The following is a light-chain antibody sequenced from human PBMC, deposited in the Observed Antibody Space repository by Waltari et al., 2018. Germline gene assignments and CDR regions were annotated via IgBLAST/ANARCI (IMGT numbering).Light chain of an antibody. Sequence: QSVLTQPPSASGTPGPRVTISCSGSSPNIGTYYVTWYHQLPGTAPKLLIYRNNQRPSGVPDRFSGSKSGTSASLAISGLRSEDEADYYCAVWDDSLTGQVIFGGGTKLTVL. CDR2: RNN. J-gene: IGLJ2*01. CDR1: SPNIGTYY. CDR3: AVWDDSLTGQVI. V-gene: IGLV1-47*01.